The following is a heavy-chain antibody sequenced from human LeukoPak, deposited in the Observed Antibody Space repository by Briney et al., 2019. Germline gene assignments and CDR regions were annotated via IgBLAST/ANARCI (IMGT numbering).Heavy chain of an antibody. V-gene: IGHV4-39*01. CDR2: ISYSGST. CDR1: GGSISSNNYY. Sequence: PSETLSLTCTISGGSISSNNYYWGWIRQPPGKGLEWIGSISYSGSTYYNPSLKSRVTMSVDTSKNQFSLNLSSVTAADTAVYYCASQTTSAWPYYFDYWGQGTLVTVSS. J-gene: IGHJ4*02. CDR3: ASQTTSAWPYYFDY. D-gene: IGHD6-19*01.